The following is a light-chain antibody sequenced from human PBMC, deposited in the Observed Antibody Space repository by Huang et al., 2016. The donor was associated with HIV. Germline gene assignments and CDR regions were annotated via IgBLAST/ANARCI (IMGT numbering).Light chain of an antibody. Sequence: DIQMTQSPSSLSASVGDRVTITCRASQSISSYLNCYQQKPGKAPKLLSYAASNLQSGGPSRFSGSGSGNDFSLTISTLQPEDFATYYCQQSYSTPRTFGQGTKVEIK. CDR3: QQSYSTPRT. V-gene: IGKV1-39*01. CDR2: AAS. CDR1: QSISSY. J-gene: IGKJ1*01.